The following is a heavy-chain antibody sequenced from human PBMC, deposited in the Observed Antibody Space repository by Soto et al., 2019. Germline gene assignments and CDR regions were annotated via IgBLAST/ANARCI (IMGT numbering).Heavy chain of an antibody. Sequence: QVQLLQSGAEVKKPGASVKVSCKASGYTFIDYYMHWVRQAPGRGPEWMGCINPKGGGTTYAQKFQDWVTMTWATSISTAYMELNRLRSDGTAVYYCTSECEGLTKGFDYWGQGTLVTGSS. CDR2: INPKGGGT. V-gene: IGHV1-2*04. D-gene: IGHD4-17*01. CDR3: TSECEGLTKGFDY. J-gene: IGHJ4*02. CDR1: GYTFIDYY.